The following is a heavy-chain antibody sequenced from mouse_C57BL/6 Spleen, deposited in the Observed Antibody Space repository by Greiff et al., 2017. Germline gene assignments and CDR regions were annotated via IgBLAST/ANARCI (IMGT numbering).Heavy chain of an antibody. V-gene: IGHV2-5*01. J-gene: IGHJ3*01. CDR2: LWRGGST. Sequence: VQLVESGPGLVQPSQSLSITCTVSGFSLTSYGVHWVRQSPGKGLEWLGVLWRGGSTDYNASFMSRLSITKDNSKSQVFFKMNSLQADDTAIYYCAKGGAQATWFAYWGQGTLVTVSA. CDR3: AKGGAQATWFAY. D-gene: IGHD3-2*02. CDR1: GFSLTSYG.